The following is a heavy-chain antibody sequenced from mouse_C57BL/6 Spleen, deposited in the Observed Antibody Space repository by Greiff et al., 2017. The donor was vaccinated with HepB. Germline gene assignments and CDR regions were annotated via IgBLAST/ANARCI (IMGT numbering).Heavy chain of an antibody. CDR1: GYTFTSYW. CDR2: IYPGNSDT. Sequence: EVQLQQSGTVLARPGASVKMSCKTSGYTFTSYWMHWVKQRPGQGLEWIGAIYPGNSDTSYNQKFKGKAKLTAVTSASTAYMELSSLTNEDSAVYYCTRSAYYYGSSGYYFDYWGQGTTLTVSS. V-gene: IGHV1-5*01. D-gene: IGHD1-1*01. J-gene: IGHJ2*01. CDR3: TRSAYYYGSSGYYFDY.